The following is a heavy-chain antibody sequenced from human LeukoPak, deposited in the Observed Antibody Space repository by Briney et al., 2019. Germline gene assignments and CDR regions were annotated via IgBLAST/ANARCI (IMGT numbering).Heavy chain of an antibody. CDR2: INPNSGGT. Sequence: ASVKVSCKASGYTFTGYYMHWVRQAPGQGPEWMGWINPNSGGTNYAQKFQGRVTMTRDTSISTAYMELSRLRSDDTAVYYCARGLYQLLYRLGSYYYMDVWGKGTTVTVSS. J-gene: IGHJ6*03. CDR3: ARGLYQLLYRLGSYYYMDV. V-gene: IGHV1-2*02. CDR1: GYTFTGYY. D-gene: IGHD2-2*02.